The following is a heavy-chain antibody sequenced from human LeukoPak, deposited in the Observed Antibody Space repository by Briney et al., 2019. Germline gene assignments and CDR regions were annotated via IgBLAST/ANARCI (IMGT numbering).Heavy chain of an antibody. Sequence: GGSLRLSCAASGFTFSSYSMNWVRQAPGKGLEWLSYISSSSSTIYYADSVKGRFTISRGNAKNSLYLQMNSLRDEDTAVYYCARGWYYGPYYFDYWGQGTLVTVSS. D-gene: IGHD3-10*01. V-gene: IGHV3-48*02. CDR2: ISSSSSTI. CDR1: GFTFSSYS. CDR3: ARGWYYGPYYFDY. J-gene: IGHJ4*02.